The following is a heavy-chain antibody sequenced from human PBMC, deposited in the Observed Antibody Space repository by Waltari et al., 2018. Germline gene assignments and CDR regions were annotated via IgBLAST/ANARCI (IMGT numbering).Heavy chain of an antibody. Sequence: QVQLVESGGGVVQPGGSLRLSCAASGFTFTNYAMHWVRQAPGKGLEWAAIISYDGRNKYYADSVKSRFTISRDNSKNTLYLQMNSLRVEDTAVYYCARERRGYAPERPLYYYYGMDVWGQGTTVTV. CDR1: GFTFTNYA. CDR3: ARERRGYAPERPLYYYYGMDV. D-gene: IGHD3-16*01. J-gene: IGHJ6*02. CDR2: ISYDGRNK. V-gene: IGHV3-30*04.